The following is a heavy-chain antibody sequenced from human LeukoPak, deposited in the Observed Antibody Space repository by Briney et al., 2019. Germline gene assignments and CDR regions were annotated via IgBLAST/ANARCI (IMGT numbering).Heavy chain of an antibody. J-gene: IGHJ4*02. D-gene: IGHD5-18*01. V-gene: IGHV3-11*01. CDR3: ARDNGYRGAGRFYFDY. Sequence: PGGSLRLSCAASGFTFSDYYISWIRQAPGKGREWVSYISSSGSTIYYADSVKGRFAISRDNAKNSLYRQMNSLRAEDTAVYYCARDNGYRGAGRFYFDYWGQGTLVTVSS. CDR2: ISSSGSTI. CDR1: GFTFSDYY.